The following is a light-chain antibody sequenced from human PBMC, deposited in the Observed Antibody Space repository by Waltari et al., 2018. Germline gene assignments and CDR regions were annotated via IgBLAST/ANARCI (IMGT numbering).Light chain of an antibody. CDR3: QHYLRLPVT. J-gene: IGKJ1*01. V-gene: IGKV3-20*01. CDR2: GAS. CDR1: PSVSRA. Sequence: SCRASPSVSRALAWYQQKPGQAPRLLIYGASTRATGIPDRFSGSGSGTDFSLTINRLEPDDFAVYYCQHYLRLPVTFGQGTTVEI.